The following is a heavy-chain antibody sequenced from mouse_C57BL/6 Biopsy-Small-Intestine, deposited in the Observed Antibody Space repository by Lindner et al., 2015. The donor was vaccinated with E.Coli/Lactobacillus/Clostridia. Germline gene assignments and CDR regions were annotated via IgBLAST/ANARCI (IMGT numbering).Heavy chain of an antibody. CDR3: AETAQVH. J-gene: IGHJ2*01. CDR1: GYSFTSYY. Sequence: VQLQESGPELVKPGASVKISCKASGYSFTSYYIHVGEAEAWTRDLSGLDGIYPGSGNTKYNEKFKGKATLTADTSSSTAYMQLSSLTSEDSAVYYCAETAQVHWGQGTTLTVSS. V-gene: IGHV1-66*01. D-gene: IGHD3-2*02. CDR2: IYPGSGNT.